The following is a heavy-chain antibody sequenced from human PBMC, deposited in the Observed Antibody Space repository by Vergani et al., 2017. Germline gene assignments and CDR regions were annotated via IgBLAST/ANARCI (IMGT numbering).Heavy chain of an antibody. J-gene: IGHJ1*01. V-gene: IGHV1-18*01. Sequence: QVQLVQSGAEVKKPGASVKVSCKASGYTFTSYGISWVRQAPGQGLEWMGWISAYNGNTNYAQKLQGRVTMTTDTSTSTAYMELRSLRSDDTAVYYWARDTGYCSSTSCPKLGYFQHWGQGTLVTVSS. CDR3: ARDTGYCSSTSCPKLGYFQH. CDR1: GYTFTSYG. CDR2: ISAYNGNT. D-gene: IGHD2-2*01.